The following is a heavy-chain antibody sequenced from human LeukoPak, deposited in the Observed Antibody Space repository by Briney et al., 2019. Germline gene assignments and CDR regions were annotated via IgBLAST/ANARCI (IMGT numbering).Heavy chain of an antibody. V-gene: IGHV1-69*04. D-gene: IGHD4-17*01. CDR2: IIPILGIA. CDR1: GGTFTSYA. Sequence: WASVKVSCKASGGTFTSYAISWVRQAPGQGLEWMGRIIPILGIANYAQKFQGRVTITADKSTSTAYMELSSLRSEDTAVYYCARDRIDDYGDYELDHWGQGTLVTVSS. CDR3: ARDRIDDYGDYELDH. J-gene: IGHJ4*02.